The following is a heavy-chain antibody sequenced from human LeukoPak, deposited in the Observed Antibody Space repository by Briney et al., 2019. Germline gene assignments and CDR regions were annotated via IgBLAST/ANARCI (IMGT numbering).Heavy chain of an antibody. CDR1: GFTFGDYA. CDR3: AKGTSPFDP. Sequence: GSLRLSCTVSGFTFGDYAINWVRQAPGKGLEWVGFIRSKAFGETAEYAASVKGRFTISRDDSKSIAYLQMNSLRAEDTAVYFCAKGTSPFDPWGQGTLVTVSS. V-gene: IGHV3-49*04. CDR2: IRSKAFGETA. J-gene: IGHJ5*02.